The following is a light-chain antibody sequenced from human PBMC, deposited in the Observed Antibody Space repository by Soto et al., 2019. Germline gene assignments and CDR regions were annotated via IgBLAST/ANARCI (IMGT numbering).Light chain of an antibody. V-gene: IGKV3-11*01. CDR2: GAS. J-gene: IGKJ5*01. CDR1: QSISIN. Sequence: EIVRTQSPCTLSVSPGDRVTLSCRASQSISINLAWYQHKPGQAPRLLIHGASTRATGVPARISGSGSGTDFTLTISSLEPEDFAVYYCQQRSNWPITFGQGTRLEIK. CDR3: QQRSNWPIT.